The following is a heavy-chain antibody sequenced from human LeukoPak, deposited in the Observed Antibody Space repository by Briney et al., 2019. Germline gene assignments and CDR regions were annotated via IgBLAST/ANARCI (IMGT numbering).Heavy chain of an antibody. J-gene: IGHJ6*02. CDR2: IYPGDSDT. Sequence: GESLKISCKGSGYSFTSNWIAWVRQMPGKGLEWMGIIYPGDSDTRYSPSFQGQVTISADKSISTTYLQWSSLKASDTATYYCAKEGTTVVRRGYGMDVWGQGTSVTVSS. CDR3: AKEGTTVVRRGYGMDV. D-gene: IGHD4-23*01. CDR1: GYSFTSNW. V-gene: IGHV5-51*01.